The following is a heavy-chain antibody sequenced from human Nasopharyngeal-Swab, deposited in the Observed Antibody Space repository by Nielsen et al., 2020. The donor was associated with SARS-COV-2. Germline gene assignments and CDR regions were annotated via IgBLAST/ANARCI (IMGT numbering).Heavy chain of an antibody. CDR3: ARVYGSGKGWYYFDY. CDR2: INHSGST. J-gene: IGHJ4*02. D-gene: IGHD3-10*01. Sequence: SETLSLTCAVYGGSFSGYYWSWIRQPPGKGLEWIGEINHSGSTNYNPSLKSRVTMSVDTSKNQFSLKLSSVTAADTAVYYCARVYGSGKGWYYFDYWGQGTLVTVSS. V-gene: IGHV4-34*01. CDR1: GGSFSGYY.